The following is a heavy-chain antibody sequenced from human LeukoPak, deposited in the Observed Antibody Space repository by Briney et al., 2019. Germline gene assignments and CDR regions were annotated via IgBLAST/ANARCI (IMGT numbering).Heavy chain of an antibody. J-gene: IGHJ4*02. CDR3: ARDLELEGGYSYGTFDY. D-gene: IGHD5-18*01. Sequence: GGSLRLSCAASGFTFSSYSVNWVRQAPGKGLEWVSSISSSSSYIYYADSVKGRFTISRDNAKNSLYLHMNSLRAEDTAVYYCARDLELEGGYSYGTFDYWGQGTLVTVSS. V-gene: IGHV3-21*01. CDR1: GFTFSSYS. CDR2: ISSSSSYI.